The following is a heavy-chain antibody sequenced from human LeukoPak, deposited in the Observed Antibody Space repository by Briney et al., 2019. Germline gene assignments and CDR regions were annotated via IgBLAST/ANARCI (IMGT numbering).Heavy chain of an antibody. V-gene: IGHV3-33*01. Sequence: GESLKSSCAASDFTFTTYGMHWVRPAPGKGLEWVAFIYYDGSNIYYADYVKGRFTISRDISKNTLYLQMDSLRAEDTAIYYCARDWKTNSFDYWGQGTLVTVSS. CDR1: DFTFTTYG. CDR3: ARDWKTNSFDY. D-gene: IGHD1-1*01. CDR2: IYYDGSNI. J-gene: IGHJ4*02.